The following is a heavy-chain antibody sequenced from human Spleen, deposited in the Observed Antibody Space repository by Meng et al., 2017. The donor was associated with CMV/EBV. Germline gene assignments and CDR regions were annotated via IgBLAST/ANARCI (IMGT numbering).Heavy chain of an antibody. CDR2: INPKSGGT. CDR1: GYTFIDYN. V-gene: IGHV1-2*02. J-gene: IGHJ6*02. D-gene: IGHD4-23*01. Sequence: ASVKVSCKASGYTFIDYNIHWLRQAPGQGLEWMGWINPKSGGTNYAQKLQGRVTVTTDTSTSTAYMEVRSLRSDDTAVYYCARMTDYDGNADLPYYYYGMDVWGQGTTVTVSS. CDR3: ARMTDYDGNADLPYYYYGMDV.